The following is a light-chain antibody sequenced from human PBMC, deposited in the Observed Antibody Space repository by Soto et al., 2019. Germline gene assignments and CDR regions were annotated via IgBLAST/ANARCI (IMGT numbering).Light chain of an antibody. J-gene: IGLJ7*01. CDR3: AAWDDSLSGVV. Sequence: QSALTQTPSASGTPGQRVTISCSGSSSNIGSNYVYWYQQLPGAAPKLLIYRNNQRPSGVPDRFSGSKSGTSASLAIRGLRSEDEADYYCAAWDDSLSGVVFGGGTQLTVL. CDR2: RNN. V-gene: IGLV1-47*01. CDR1: SSNIGSNY.